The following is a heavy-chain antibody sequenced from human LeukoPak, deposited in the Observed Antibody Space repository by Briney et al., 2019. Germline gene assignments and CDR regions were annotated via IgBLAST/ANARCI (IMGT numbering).Heavy chain of an antibody. V-gene: IGHV3-23*01. CDR3: SKQFSRIAAPRTDYFDY. CDR2: ISCSGSST. J-gene: IGHJ4*02. CDR1: GFTFSSYA. D-gene: IGHD6-13*01. Sequence: GGSLRLSCAASGFTFSSYAMRWVRQAPGKGLEWVSVISCSGSSTYYADSVKGRFTISRDNSKNTLYLQMNSLRAEDTAGYYCSKQFSRIAAPRTDYFDYWGQGTLVTLPS.